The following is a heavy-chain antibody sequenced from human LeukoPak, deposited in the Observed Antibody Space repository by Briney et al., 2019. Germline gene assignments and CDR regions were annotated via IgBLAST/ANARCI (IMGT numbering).Heavy chain of an antibody. CDR3: ARGFSLRGPSHYYMDV. V-gene: IGHV1-46*01. CDR2: INPGGGNT. CDR1: GYTFTNYY. J-gene: IGHJ6*03. Sequence: ASVKVSCKASGYTFTNYYMHWVRQAPGQGLEWMGLINPGGGNTNYAQNFQGRVTMTRDTSTSTVYMELSSLRSEDTAVYYCARGFSLRGPSHYYMDVWGKGTTVTVSS.